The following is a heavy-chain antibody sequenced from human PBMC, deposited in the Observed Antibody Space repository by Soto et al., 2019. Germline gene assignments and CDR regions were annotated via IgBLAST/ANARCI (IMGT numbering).Heavy chain of an antibody. CDR1: GLNFNTYW. CDR3: AREGFYYDYWSGYTKPYYFDN. D-gene: IGHD3-3*01. CDR2: IKQDGSET. Sequence: GGSLRLSCAASGLNFNTYWMSWVRQSPGKGLEWVANIKQDGSETYYVDSVKGRFTISRDNAKKSLYLQMNSLRAEDTAVYYCAREGFYYDYWSGYTKPYYFDNWGQGALVTVSS. V-gene: IGHV3-7*01. J-gene: IGHJ4*02.